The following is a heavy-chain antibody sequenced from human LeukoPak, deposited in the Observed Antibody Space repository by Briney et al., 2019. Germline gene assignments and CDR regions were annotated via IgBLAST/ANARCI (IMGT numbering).Heavy chain of an antibody. Sequence: GGSLRLSCAASGFSFSSYAMSWVRQAPGKGLEWVSVIGGGPGNTYYTDSVKGRFTISRDNSMNTLYLQMHSLRAEDMAVYYCAKGLNRGVVTMPAGQMDVWGKGTTVTISS. V-gene: IGHV3-23*01. D-gene: IGHD3-10*01. CDR2: IGGGPGNT. CDR1: GFSFSSYA. J-gene: IGHJ6*04. CDR3: AKGLNRGVVTMPAGQMDV.